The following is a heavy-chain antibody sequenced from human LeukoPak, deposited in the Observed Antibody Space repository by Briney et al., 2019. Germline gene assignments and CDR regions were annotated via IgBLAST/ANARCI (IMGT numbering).Heavy chain of an antibody. CDR1: GFTLSTYT. CDR2: IDSCSSYI. D-gene: IGHD1-26*01. J-gene: IGHJ3*02. CDR3: ARDPTSSWETAFDM. V-gene: IGHV3-21*01. Sequence: PGGSLRLSCAASGFTLSTYTMNWVRQAPGKGLEWVSSIDSCSSYIYYADSVKGRFTISRDNAKNSLYLQMNSLRAEDTAVYYCARDPTSSWETAFDMWGQGTMVTVSS.